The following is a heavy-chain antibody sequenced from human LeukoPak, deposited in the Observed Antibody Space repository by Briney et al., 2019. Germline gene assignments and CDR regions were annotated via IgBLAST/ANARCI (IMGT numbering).Heavy chain of an antibody. V-gene: IGHV4-59*01. Sequence: PSETLSLTCTVSGGAISTEYWSWIRQPPGKGLQWIGYIYYSGTTNYSPSLKSRVTMSVDTTKNQFSLKLTSVTAADTAVYYCARGQTSEYEPLTWYFDLWGRGTLVTVSS. D-gene: IGHD6-6*01. CDR1: GGAISTEY. J-gene: IGHJ2*01. CDR3: ARGQTSEYEPLTWYFDL. CDR2: IYYSGTT.